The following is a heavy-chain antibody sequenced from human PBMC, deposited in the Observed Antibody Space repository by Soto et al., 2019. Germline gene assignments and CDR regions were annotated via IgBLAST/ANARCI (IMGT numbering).Heavy chain of an antibody. CDR2: ISGYNGNT. D-gene: IGHD3-10*01. J-gene: IGHJ6*02. CDR3: ASATITMIRGVTYYNYGMDV. Sequence: ASVKVSCKASGYTFTSYSVSWVRQAPGQGXEWMGWISGYNGNTNYAQELQGRVSMTIDTSTSTAYMDLRSLRSDDTAVYYCASATITMIRGVTYYNYGMDVWGQGTTVTVSS. V-gene: IGHV1-18*04. CDR1: GYTFTSYS.